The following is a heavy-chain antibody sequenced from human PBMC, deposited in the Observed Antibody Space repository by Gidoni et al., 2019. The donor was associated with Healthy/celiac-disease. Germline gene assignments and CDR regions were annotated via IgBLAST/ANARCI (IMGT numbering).Heavy chain of an antibody. V-gene: IGHV3-23*01. J-gene: IGHJ4*02. Sequence: EVQLLESGGGLVQPGGSLRLSCAASGFTFSSYAMSGVRQAPGKGLEWVSAISGSGGITYYADSVKGRFTISRDHSKNTLYLQMNSLRAEDTAVYYCAKQYYDILTGYFDYWGQGTLVTVSS. CDR2: ISGSGGIT. D-gene: IGHD3-9*01. CDR3: AKQYYDILTGYFDY. CDR1: GFTFSSYA.